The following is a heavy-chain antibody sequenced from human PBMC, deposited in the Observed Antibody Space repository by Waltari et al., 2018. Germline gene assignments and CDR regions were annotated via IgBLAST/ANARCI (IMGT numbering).Heavy chain of an antibody. D-gene: IGHD1-1*01. CDR2: IYSSGST. J-gene: IGHJ3*01. V-gene: IGHV4-4*07. Sequence: QLQLPESGPGLVKSSSTLSLTRPISGCSIRIYSWSWIRQPAGKGLEWIGRIYSSGSTNYSPSLDSRVSMSIDTSTNQFSLKLKSVTAADTAIYYCTRERRQLELVASFDVWGHGTKVSVSS. CDR3: TRERRQLELVASFDV. CDR1: GCSIRIYS.